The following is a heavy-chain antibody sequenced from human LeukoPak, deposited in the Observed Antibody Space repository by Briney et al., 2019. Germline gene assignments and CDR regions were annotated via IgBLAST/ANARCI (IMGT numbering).Heavy chain of an antibody. Sequence: ASVKVSCKASGYTFTGYYMHWVRQAPGQGLEWMGWINPNSGGTNYAQKLQGRVTMTRDTSISTAYMELSRLRSDDTAVYYCARGRRMVTPLCAFDIWGQGTMVTVSS. CDR1: GYTFTGYY. D-gene: IGHD4-23*01. V-gene: IGHV1-2*02. CDR2: INPNSGGT. J-gene: IGHJ3*02. CDR3: ARGRRMVTPLCAFDI.